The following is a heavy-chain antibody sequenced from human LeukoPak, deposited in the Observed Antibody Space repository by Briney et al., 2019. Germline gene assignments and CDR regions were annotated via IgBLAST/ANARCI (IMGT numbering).Heavy chain of an antibody. CDR3: AAHYYDSFDY. V-gene: IGHV4-59*01. J-gene: IGHJ4*02. Sequence: SETLSVTCTLSGGTISSYYWSWIRQPPGKGLEWIGYIYYSGSTNYNPSLKSRVTISVDTSKNQFALKLSSVTAADTAVYYCAAHYYDSFDYWGQGTIVTVSS. CDR1: GGTISSYY. D-gene: IGHD3-22*01. CDR2: IYYSGST.